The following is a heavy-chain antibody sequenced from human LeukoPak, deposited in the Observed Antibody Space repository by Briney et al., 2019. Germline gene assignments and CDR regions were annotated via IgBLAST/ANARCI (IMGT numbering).Heavy chain of an antibody. CDR3: ARVQSRLSWFDP. CDR2: IYYSGST. Sequence: SETLSLTCTVSGGSISSGSYYWGWIRQPPGKGLEWIGSIYYSGSTYYNPSLRSRVSISLDTSKNQFSLRLGSVTAAATAVYYCARVQSRLSWFDPWGQGTLVTVSS. CDR1: GGSISSGSYY. V-gene: IGHV4-39*07. J-gene: IGHJ5*02.